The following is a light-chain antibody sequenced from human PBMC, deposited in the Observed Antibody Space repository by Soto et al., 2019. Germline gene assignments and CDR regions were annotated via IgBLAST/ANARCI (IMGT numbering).Light chain of an antibody. J-gene: IGKJ1*01. CDR2: DAS. CDR3: XXYNSYWT. V-gene: IGKV1-5*01. CDR1: QSISSW. Sequence: DIQMTQSPSTLSASVGDRVTITCRASQSISSWLAWYQQKPGKAPKLLIYDASSLESGVPSRFSGSGSGTXXXXXISSLXXXXXXXXXXXXYNSYWTCGQRTIVDIK.